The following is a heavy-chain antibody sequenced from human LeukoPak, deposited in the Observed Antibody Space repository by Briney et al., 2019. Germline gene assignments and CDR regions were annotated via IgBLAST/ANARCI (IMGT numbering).Heavy chain of an antibody. CDR2: ISSNGRTM. V-gene: IGHV3-48*04. Sequence: GGSLRLSCVASGFTFRSYSMNWVRQAPGKGLEWVSHISSNGRTMYYADSVKGRFTISRDNAKNSLYLQMNSLRVEDTAVYYCAAIFGVVVHDSWGQGTLVTVSS. D-gene: IGHD3-3*01. CDR1: GFTFRSYS. CDR3: AAIFGVVVHDS. J-gene: IGHJ4*02.